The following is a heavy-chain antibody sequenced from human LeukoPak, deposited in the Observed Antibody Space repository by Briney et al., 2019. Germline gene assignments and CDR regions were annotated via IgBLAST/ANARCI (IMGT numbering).Heavy chain of an antibody. V-gene: IGHV3-66*01. D-gene: IGHD1/OR15-1a*01. J-gene: IGHJ5*02. CDR1: GFTVSSDY. Sequence: PGGSLRLSCAASGFTVSSDYMSWVRQAPGKGLEWVSVIYSGGSIYYADSVKGRFTISRDNSKNTVYLQMNSLRAEDTAVYYCARVKTARTNWFDPWGQGTMVTVSS. CDR2: IYSGGSI. CDR3: ARVKTARTNWFDP.